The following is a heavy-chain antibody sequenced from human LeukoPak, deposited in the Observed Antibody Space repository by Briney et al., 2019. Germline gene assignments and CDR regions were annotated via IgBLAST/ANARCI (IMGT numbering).Heavy chain of an antibody. J-gene: IGHJ6*03. CDR1: GGSISINF. CDR3: ARVSQYSSSWYRYYYMDV. D-gene: IGHD6-13*01. CDR2: IYTSEST. V-gene: IGHV4-4*09. Sequence: SETLSLTCTVSGGSISINFWSWIRQPPGKGLEWIWYIYTSESTNYNPSLKSRVTISVDTSKNQFSLKLSSVTAADTAVYYCARVSQYSSSWYRYYYMDVWGKGTTVTVSS.